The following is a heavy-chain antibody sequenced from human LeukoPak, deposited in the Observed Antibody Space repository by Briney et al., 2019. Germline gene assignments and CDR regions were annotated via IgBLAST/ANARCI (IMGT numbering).Heavy chain of an antibody. Sequence: PSETLSLTCAVYGGSFSGYYWSWIRQPPGKGLEWIGEINHSGSTNYNPSLKSRVTISVDTSKNQFSLKLSSVTAADTAVYYCARRMTTVTTFDYWGQGTLVTVSS. CDR1: GGSFSGYY. D-gene: IGHD4-17*01. J-gene: IGHJ4*02. CDR2: INHSGST. V-gene: IGHV4-34*01. CDR3: ARRMTTVTTFDY.